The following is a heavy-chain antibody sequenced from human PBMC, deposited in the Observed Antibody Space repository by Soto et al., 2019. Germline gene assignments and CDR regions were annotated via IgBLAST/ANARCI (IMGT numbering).Heavy chain of an antibody. D-gene: IGHD2-15*01. J-gene: IGHJ3*02. CDR1: AFTVSSYA. CDR3: ARGSYCSGGSCYRDAFDI. V-gene: IGHV3-30-3*01. Sequence: SLRLSCAASAFTVSSYATHWVGHAPGKELEWVAVISYDGSNKYYADSVKGRFTISRDNSKNTLYLQMNSLRAEDTAVYYCARGSYCSGGSCYRDAFDIWGQGTMVTVSS. CDR2: ISYDGSNK.